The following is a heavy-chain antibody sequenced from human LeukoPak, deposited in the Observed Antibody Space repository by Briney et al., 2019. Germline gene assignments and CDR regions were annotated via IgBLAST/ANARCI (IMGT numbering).Heavy chain of an antibody. D-gene: IGHD2-2*03. J-gene: IGHJ4*02. CDR2: IRSTPDGGAT. CDR1: GFTFISTW. V-gene: IGHV3-15*01. CDR3: ATDPHFGYCTATSCANY. Sequence: PGASLRLSCAASGFTFISTWMTWVRQAPGKGLEWVGRIRSTPDGGATDYAAPVKGRFTISRDDSKNTLYLQMSSLRTEDTAVYYCATDPHFGYCTATSCANYWGQGTLVTVSS.